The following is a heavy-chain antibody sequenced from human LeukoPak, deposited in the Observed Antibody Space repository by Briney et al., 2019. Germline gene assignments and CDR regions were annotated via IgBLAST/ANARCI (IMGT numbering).Heavy chain of an antibody. J-gene: IGHJ6*02. CDR2: ISGNGGAT. CDR3: ANANAVTGRSYYYYGMDV. D-gene: IGHD6-19*01. CDR1: GFTFNTYA. Sequence: PGGSLRLSCAASGFTFNTYAMIWVRQAPGKGLEWVSVISGNGGATYHADSVKGRFTISRDNSKNTLYLQMNSLRAEDTAIYYCANANAVTGRSYYYYGMDVWGQGTTVTVSS. V-gene: IGHV3-23*01.